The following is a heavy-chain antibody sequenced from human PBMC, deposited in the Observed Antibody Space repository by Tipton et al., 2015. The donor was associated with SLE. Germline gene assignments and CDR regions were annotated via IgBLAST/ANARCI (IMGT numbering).Heavy chain of an antibody. Sequence: TLSLTYIVSGDSISSSSYYWGWIRQPPGKGLEWVGTVYYTGNTFYNPSLKSRVTISVDTSKNQFSLRLTSLTAADTAVYYCARVVYSFSDAFDIWGQGTLVTVSS. CDR2: VYYTGNT. CDR3: ARVVYSFSDAFDI. D-gene: IGHD6-13*01. CDR1: GDSISSSSYY. V-gene: IGHV4-39*07. J-gene: IGHJ3*02.